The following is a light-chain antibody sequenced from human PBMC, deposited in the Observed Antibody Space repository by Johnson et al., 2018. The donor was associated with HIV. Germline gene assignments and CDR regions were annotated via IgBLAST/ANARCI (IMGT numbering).Light chain of an antibody. V-gene: IGLV1-51*02. CDR2: ENN. Sequence: QSVLTQPPSVSAAPGQKVTISCSGSSSNIGNNYVSWYQQLPGTAPKLLIYENNKRTSGIPDRFSGSKSGTSATLGITELQTGDEADYYCGTWDSSLSAYVFGTGTKVTVL. CDR3: GTWDSSLSAYV. CDR1: SSNIGNNY. J-gene: IGLJ1*01.